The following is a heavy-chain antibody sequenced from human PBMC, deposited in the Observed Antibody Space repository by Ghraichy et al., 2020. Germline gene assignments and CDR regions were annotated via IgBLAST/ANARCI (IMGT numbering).Heavy chain of an antibody. V-gene: IGHV3-64D*06. CDR3: VKGGGIAAAGTVEFDY. Sequence: ETLSLTCSASGFTFSSYAMHWVRQAPGKGLEYVSAISSNGGSTYYADSVKGRFTISRDNSKNTLYLQMSSLRAEDTAVYYCVKGGGIAAAGTVEFDYWGQGTLVTVSS. J-gene: IGHJ4*02. CDR2: ISSNGGST. CDR1: GFTFSSYA. D-gene: IGHD6-13*01.